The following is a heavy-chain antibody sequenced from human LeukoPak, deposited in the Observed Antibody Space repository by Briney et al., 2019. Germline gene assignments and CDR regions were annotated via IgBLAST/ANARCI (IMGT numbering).Heavy chain of an antibody. J-gene: IGHJ4*02. CDR2: IYYSGST. V-gene: IGHV4-59*08. Sequence: PSETLSLTCTVSGGSISSYYWSWIRQPPGKGLEWIGYIYYSGSTNYNPSLKSRVTISVDTSKNQFSLKLSSVTAADTAVYYCARHWRYSSGWYRGGFDYWGQGTLVTVSS. CDR1: GGSISSYY. CDR3: ARHWRYSSGWYRGGFDY. D-gene: IGHD6-19*01.